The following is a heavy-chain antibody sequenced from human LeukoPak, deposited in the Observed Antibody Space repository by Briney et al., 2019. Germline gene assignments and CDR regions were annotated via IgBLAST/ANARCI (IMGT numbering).Heavy chain of an antibody. Sequence: GGSLRLSCAASGFTVSSNYMSWVRQSPGKGLEWVSVIYSGGITYYADSVKGRFTISRDNSKNTLYLQMNSLRAEDTAVYYCARDGFSSGYPYDAFDIWGQGTMVTVSS. CDR1: GFTVSSNY. D-gene: IGHD3-22*01. J-gene: IGHJ3*02. CDR3: ARDGFSSGYPYDAFDI. CDR2: IYSGGIT. V-gene: IGHV3-53*01.